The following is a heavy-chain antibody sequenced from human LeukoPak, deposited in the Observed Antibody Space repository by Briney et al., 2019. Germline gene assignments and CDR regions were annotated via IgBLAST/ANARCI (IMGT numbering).Heavy chain of an antibody. J-gene: IGHJ5*02. CDR2: IGGSSDYM. D-gene: IGHD2-15*01. CDR3: ARDGGPRYCNGGSCYLWFDP. V-gene: IGHV3-21*01. Sequence: PGGSLRLSCAASGFTFSSYSMNWVRQAPGKGLEWVSSIGGSSDYMYYADSVKGRFTISRDNAKNSLYLQMNSLRAEDTAVYYCARDGGPRYCNGGSCYLWFDPWGQGTLVTVSS. CDR1: GFTFSSYS.